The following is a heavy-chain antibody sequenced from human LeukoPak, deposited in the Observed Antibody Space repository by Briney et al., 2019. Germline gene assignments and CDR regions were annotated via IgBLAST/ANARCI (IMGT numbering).Heavy chain of an antibody. V-gene: IGHV1-69*13. CDR2: IIPIFGTA. Sequence: ASVKVSCKASGGTFSSYAISWVRQAPGQGLEWMGGIIPIFGTANYAQKFQGRVTITADESTSTAYMELSRLRSDDTAVYYCARAYIVGARRWFDPWGQGTLVTVSS. CDR3: ARAYIVGARRWFDP. CDR1: GGTFSSYA. D-gene: IGHD1-26*01. J-gene: IGHJ5*02.